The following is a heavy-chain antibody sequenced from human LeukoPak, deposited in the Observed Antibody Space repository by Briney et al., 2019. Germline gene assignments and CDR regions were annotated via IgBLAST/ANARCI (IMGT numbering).Heavy chain of an antibody. D-gene: IGHD2-21*01. Sequence: KPSETLSLTCNVFGVSISNYFWSWLRQPAGKGLEWLGRFYASGTTYYNPSLRSRVTLSMDTSKNHFSLKLTSVTAADTAVYYCARTHCGGGSCDTFDPWGQGTLVTVSS. J-gene: IGHJ5*02. V-gene: IGHV4-4*07. CDR2: FYASGTT. CDR3: ARTHCGGGSCDTFDP. CDR1: GVSISNYF.